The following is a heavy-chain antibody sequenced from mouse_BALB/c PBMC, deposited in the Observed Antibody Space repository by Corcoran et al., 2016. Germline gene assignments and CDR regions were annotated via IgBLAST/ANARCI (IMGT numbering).Heavy chain of an antibody. V-gene: IGHV1S136*01. D-gene: IGHD3-2*02. CDR1: GYTFTSYV. CDR3: ARRGWDWYFDV. CDR2: INPYNDGT. J-gene: IGHJ1*01. Sequence: EVQLQQSGPELVKPGASVKMSCKASGYTFTSYVMHWVKQKPGQGLEWIGYINPYNDGTKYNEKFKGTATLTSDKSSSTAYMELSSLTSEDSAVYYCARRGWDWYFDVWGAATTVTVSS.